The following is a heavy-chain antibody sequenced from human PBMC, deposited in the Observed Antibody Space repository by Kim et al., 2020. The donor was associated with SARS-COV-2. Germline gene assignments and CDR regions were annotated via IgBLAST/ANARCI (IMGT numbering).Heavy chain of an antibody. V-gene: IGHV4-39*07. D-gene: IGHD4-17*01. CDR2: IYYSGST. J-gene: IGHJ6*02. Sequence: SETLSLTCTVSGGSISSSSYYWGWIRQPPGKGLEWIGSIYYSGSTYYNPSLKSRVTISVDTSKNQFSLKLSSVTAADTAVYYCARDLIFGGLKNGDYRYYYGMDVWGQGTTVTVSS. CDR3: ARDLIFGGLKNGDYRYYYGMDV. CDR1: GGSISSSSYY.